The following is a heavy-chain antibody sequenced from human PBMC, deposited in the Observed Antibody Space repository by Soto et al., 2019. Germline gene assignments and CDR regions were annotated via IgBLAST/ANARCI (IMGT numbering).Heavy chain of an antibody. V-gene: IGHV3-30-3*01. CDR2: ISYDGSNK. Sequence: PGGSLRLSCAASGFAFSSYAMHWVRQAPGKGLEWVAVISYDGSNKYYADSVKGRFTISRDNSKNTLYLQMNSLRAEDTAVYYCARADSIAARPFDYWGQGTLVTVSS. J-gene: IGHJ4*02. CDR1: GFAFSSYA. D-gene: IGHD6-6*01. CDR3: ARADSIAARPFDY.